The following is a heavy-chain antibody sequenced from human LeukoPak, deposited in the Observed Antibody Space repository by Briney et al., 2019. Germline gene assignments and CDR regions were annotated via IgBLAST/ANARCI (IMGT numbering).Heavy chain of an antibody. J-gene: IGHJ5*02. CDR3: ARERVELLWFGELLS. D-gene: IGHD3-10*01. CDR1: GFTFSSYA. V-gene: IGHV3-30*01. CDR2: ISYDGSNK. Sequence: GGSLRLSCAASGFTFSSYAMHWVRQAPGKGLEWVAVISYDGSNKYYADSVKGRFTISRDNSKNTLYLQMNSLRAEDTAVYYCARERVELLWFGELLSWGQGTLVTVSS.